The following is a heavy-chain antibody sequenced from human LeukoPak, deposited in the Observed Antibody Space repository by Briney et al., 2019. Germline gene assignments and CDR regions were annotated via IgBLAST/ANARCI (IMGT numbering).Heavy chain of an antibody. CDR1: GFTFSTFG. CDR3: ATRVLDYDLLTGLTTSYGMDV. Sequence: GWSLRLSCAASGFTFSTFGMNWVRQAPGKGLEWVSSISDTGDYMYYADSLRGRFSISRDNAKSSLYLQMNSLRADDPAAYYCATRVLDYDLLTGLTTSYGMDVWGQRTTVTVSS. D-gene: IGHD3-9*01. CDR2: ISDTGDYM. V-gene: IGHV3-21*01. J-gene: IGHJ6*02.